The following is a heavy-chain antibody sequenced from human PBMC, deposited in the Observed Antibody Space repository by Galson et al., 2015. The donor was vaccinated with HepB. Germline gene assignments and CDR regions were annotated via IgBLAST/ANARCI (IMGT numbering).Heavy chain of an antibody. CDR2: INHSGST. V-gene: IGHV4-34*01. CDR1: GGSFSGYY. D-gene: IGHD3-22*01. CDR3: ARGRNYYDSSGYYYVEAFDI. Sequence: SETLSLTCAVYGGSFSGYYWSWIRQPPGKGLEWIGEINHSGSTNYNPSLKSRVTISVDTSKNQFSLELSSVTAADTAVYYCARGRNYYDSSGYYYVEAFDIWGQGTMVTVSS. J-gene: IGHJ3*02.